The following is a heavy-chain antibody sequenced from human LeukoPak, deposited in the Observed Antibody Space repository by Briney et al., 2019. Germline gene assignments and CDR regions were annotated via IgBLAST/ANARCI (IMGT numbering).Heavy chain of an antibody. J-gene: IGHJ4*02. CDR1: GGTFSSYA. Sequence: ASVKVSCKASGGTFSSYAISWVRQAPGQGLEWMGWMNPNSGNTGYAQKFQGRVTMTRNTSISTAYMELSSLRSEDTAVYYCARVVYSSGWYYFDYWGQGTLVTVSS. CDR3: ARVVYSSGWYYFDY. D-gene: IGHD6-19*01. CDR2: MNPNSGNT. V-gene: IGHV1-8*02.